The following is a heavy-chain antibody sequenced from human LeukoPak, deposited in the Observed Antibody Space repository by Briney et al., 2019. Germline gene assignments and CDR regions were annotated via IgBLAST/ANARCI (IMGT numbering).Heavy chain of an antibody. Sequence: PSETLSLTCTVSGGSISSYYWSWIRQPAGKGLEWIGRIYTSGSTNYNPSLKSRVTMSVDTSKNQFSLKLSSVTAADTAVYYCARGHRDDFWSGYSFDYWGQGTLVTVSS. CDR3: ARGHRDDFWSGYSFDY. J-gene: IGHJ4*02. V-gene: IGHV4-4*07. CDR1: GGSISSYY. D-gene: IGHD3-3*01. CDR2: IYTSGST.